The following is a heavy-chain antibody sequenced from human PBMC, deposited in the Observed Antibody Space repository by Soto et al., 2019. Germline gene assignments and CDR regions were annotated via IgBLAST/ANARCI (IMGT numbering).Heavy chain of an antibody. CDR2: INHSGST. CDR1: GGSFSGYY. J-gene: IGHJ4*02. D-gene: IGHD3-22*01. V-gene: IGHV4-34*01. Sequence: SETLSLTCAVYGGSFSGYYWSWIRQPPGKGLEWIGEINHSGSTNYNPSLKSRVTISVDTSKNQFSLKLSSVTAADTAVYYCARGRMRVGYYDSSGYRPRATEKKYYFDYWGQGTLVTVSS. CDR3: ARGRMRVGYYDSSGYRPRATEKKYYFDY.